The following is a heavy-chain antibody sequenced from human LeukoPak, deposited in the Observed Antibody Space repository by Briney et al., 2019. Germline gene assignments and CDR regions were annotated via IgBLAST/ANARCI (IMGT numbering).Heavy chain of an antibody. CDR3: ARGQVLRFLEWLLYPNDY. D-gene: IGHD3-3*01. CDR1: GYTFTSYY. Sequence: ASVKASCKASGYTFTSYYMHWVRQAPGQGLEWMGIINPSGGSTSYAQKFQGRVTMTRDTSTSTVYMELSSLRSEDTAVYYCARGQVLRFLEWLLYPNDYWGQGTLVTVSS. CDR2: INPSGGST. J-gene: IGHJ4*02. V-gene: IGHV1-46*03.